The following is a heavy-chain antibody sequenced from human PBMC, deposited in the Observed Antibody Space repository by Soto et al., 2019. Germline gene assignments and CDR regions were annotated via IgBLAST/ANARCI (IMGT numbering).Heavy chain of an antibody. V-gene: IGHV5-51*01. CDR3: ARPPYISFPYNALEI. Sequence: GESLKIYCKGSGNSFSGYWIGWVRQRPGKGLEWMGIIYHDNSDTRYNPYFDGQVNISDDKSISTAYLQWSSLSASFTAVYFCARPPYISFPYNALEIWGQGRVVTISS. CDR2: IYHDNSDT. CDR1: GNSFSGYW. J-gene: IGHJ3*02. D-gene: IGHD1-1*01.